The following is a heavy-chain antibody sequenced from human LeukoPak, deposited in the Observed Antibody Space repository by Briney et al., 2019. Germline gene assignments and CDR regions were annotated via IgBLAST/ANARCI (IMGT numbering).Heavy chain of an antibody. D-gene: IGHD1-26*01. CDR2: IYSSGST. J-gene: IGHJ4*02. CDR1: GGSISNYY. Sequence: SETLSLTCTVSGGSISNYYWSWIRQPPGKGLEWIGYIYSSGSTNYNSSLKSRVSISVDTSKNQFSLKLNSVTAAGTAVYYCARDGRGFLRFEHWGQGALVTVSS. V-gene: IGHV4-59*01. CDR3: ARDGRGFLRFEH.